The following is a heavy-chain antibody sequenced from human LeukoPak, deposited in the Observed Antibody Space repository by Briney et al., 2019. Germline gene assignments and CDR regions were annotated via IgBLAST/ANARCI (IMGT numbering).Heavy chain of an antibody. J-gene: IGHJ4*02. CDR1: GFTFSSYG. D-gene: IGHD3-10*01. CDR2: ISSSSSYI. Sequence: GALRLSCAASGFTFSSYGMHWVRQAPGKGLEWVSSISSSSSYIYYADSVKGRFTISRDNAKNSLYLQMNSLRAEDTAVYYCARDLGFGELAIYYFDYWGQGTLVTVSS. V-gene: IGHV3-21*01. CDR3: ARDLGFGELAIYYFDY.